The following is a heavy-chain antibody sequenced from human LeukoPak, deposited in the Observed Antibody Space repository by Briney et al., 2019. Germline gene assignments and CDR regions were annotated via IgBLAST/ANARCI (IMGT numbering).Heavy chain of an antibody. CDR2: INPNSGGT. J-gene: IGHJ4*02. CDR3: ASTYDSSGYRKPFDY. V-gene: IGHV1-2*02. D-gene: IGHD3-22*01. CDR1: GYTFISYN. Sequence: ASVRVSCKASGYTFISYNINWLRQATGQGLEWMGWINPNSGGTNYAQKFQGRVTMTRDTPISTAYMELSRLRSDDTAVYYCASTYDSSGYRKPFDYWGQGTLVTVSS.